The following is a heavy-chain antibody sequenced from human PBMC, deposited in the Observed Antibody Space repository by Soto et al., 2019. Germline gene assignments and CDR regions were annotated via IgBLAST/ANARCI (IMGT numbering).Heavy chain of an antibody. D-gene: IGHD3-22*01. CDR3: ASRTCEVNYYGVFHY. Sequence: GGSLRLSCAASGFTFTTCWMTWVRQAPGKGLEWVANINKDGSEKYYMDSVRGRFTISRDNAKNSLFLQMNSLRAEDTAVYYCASRTCEVNYYGVFHYWGQGALVTVSS. V-gene: IGHV3-7*03. CDR1: GFTFTTCW. CDR2: INKDGSEK. J-gene: IGHJ4*02.